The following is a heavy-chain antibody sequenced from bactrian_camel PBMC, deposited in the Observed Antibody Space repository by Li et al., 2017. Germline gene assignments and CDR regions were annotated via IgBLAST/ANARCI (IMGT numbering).Heavy chain of an antibody. CDR2: IDSDDTTT. J-gene: IGHJ4*01. D-gene: IGHD5*01. V-gene: IGHV3S6*01. CDR1: GNTTSSYF. Sequence: HVQLVESGGGSVQAGGSLRLSYVASGNTTSSYFMGWFRQAPGKGREGVAIIDSDDTTTYADSVKGRVAISRDNDKSTLYLQLNSLKIEDTARYYCGVGYRPDRDPKLYVGRGTQVTVS.